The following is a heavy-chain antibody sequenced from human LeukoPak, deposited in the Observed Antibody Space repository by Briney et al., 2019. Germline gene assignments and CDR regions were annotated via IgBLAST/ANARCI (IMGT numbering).Heavy chain of an antibody. Sequence: PGGSLRLSCAASGFTFSSYAMHWVRQAPGKGLEWVAVISYDGSNKYYADSVKGRFTISRDNSKNTLYLQMNSLRAEDTAVYYCARDRLYQQWPVRGAFDIWGQGTMVTVSS. CDR1: GFTFSSYA. CDR2: ISYDGSNK. V-gene: IGHV3-30*04. J-gene: IGHJ3*02. D-gene: IGHD6-19*01. CDR3: ARDRLYQQWPVRGAFDI.